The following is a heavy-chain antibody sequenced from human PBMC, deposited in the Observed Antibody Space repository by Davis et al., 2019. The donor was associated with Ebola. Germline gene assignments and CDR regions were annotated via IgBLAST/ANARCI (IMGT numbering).Heavy chain of an antibody. CDR3: ARVRGPNNWNDFGVQPVFDY. J-gene: IGHJ4*02. D-gene: IGHD1-1*01. CDR2: IYTSGST. Sequence: PSETLSLTCTVSGGSISSYYWSWIRQPAGKGLEWIGRIYTSGSTNYNPSLKSRVTMSVDTSKNQFSLKLSSVTAADTAVYYCARVRGPNNWNDFGVQPVFDYWGQGTLVTVSS. V-gene: IGHV4-4*07. CDR1: GGSISSYY.